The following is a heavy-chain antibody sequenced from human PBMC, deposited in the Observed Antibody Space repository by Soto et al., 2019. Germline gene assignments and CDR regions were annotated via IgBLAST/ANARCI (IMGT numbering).Heavy chain of an antibody. CDR3: ARGFGHTSSWYFDL. V-gene: IGHV4-4*02. Sequence: QVQLQESGPGLVKPSGTLSLTCAVSGGSITSNNWWSWVRQPPGKGLGWIGEIYYSGNTNYNPSLRGLVSMSVDKSQNQFSLWLTSVTAADTAVYYCARGFGHTSSWYFDLWGQGILITVSS. CDR1: GGSITSNNW. J-gene: IGHJ4*02. CDR2: IYYSGNT. D-gene: IGHD6-13*01.